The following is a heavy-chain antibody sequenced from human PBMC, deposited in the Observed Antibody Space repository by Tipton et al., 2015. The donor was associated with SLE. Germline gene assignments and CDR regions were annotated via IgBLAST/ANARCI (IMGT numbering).Heavy chain of an antibody. D-gene: IGHD6-6*01. CDR1: GGSFSSSDYY. CDR2: MYYNGNT. CDR3: ARRHSSSSHWFDP. Sequence: TLSLTCTVSGGSFSSSDYYWGWIRQPPGKGLGWIGSMYYNGNTYYSPSLKSRVTMSLDMSKNQFSLKVSSVTAADTAVYFCARRHSSSSHWFDPWGQGTLVTVSS. J-gene: IGHJ5*02. V-gene: IGHV4-39*07.